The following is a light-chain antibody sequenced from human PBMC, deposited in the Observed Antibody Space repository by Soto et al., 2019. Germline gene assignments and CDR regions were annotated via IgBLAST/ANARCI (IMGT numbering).Light chain of an antibody. Sequence: EIVMTQSPATLSVSPGERATLSCRASQSVSSNLAWYQQKPGRAPRLLIYGASTKATGITARFSGSGSGTEFTLTISSLQYEDFAVYYCQQYNNWPTWTFGQGTKVAIK. CDR1: QSVSSN. CDR2: GAS. CDR3: QQYNNWPTWT. J-gene: IGKJ1*01. V-gene: IGKV3-15*01.